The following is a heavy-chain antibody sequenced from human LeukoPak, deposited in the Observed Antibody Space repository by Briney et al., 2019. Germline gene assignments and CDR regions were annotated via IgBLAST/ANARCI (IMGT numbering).Heavy chain of an antibody. CDR3: ARDHSSSGMDV. V-gene: IGHV3-21*01. Sequence: GALSLSCAASGFTFSNYSMNWVRQAPGKGLEWVSSISSSSSYIYYADSVKGRFTISRDNAKNSLYLQMNSLRAEDTAVYYCARDHSSSGMDVWGQGTTVTVSS. CDR2: ISSSSSYI. CDR1: GFTFSNYS. J-gene: IGHJ6*02.